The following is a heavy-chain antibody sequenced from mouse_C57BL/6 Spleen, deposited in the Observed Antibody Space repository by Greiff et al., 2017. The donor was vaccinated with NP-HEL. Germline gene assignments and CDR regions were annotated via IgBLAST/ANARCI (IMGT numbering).Heavy chain of an antibody. J-gene: IGHJ3*01. CDR1: GYAFSSSW. V-gene: IGHV1-82*01. Sequence: VQLQQSGPELVKPGASVKISCKASGYAFSSSWMHWVKQRPGQGLEWIGRIYPGDGDTNYNGKFKGKATLTADKSSSTAYMQLSSLTSEDSAVYFCATQLGGFSSWFAYWGQGTLVTVSA. CDR3: ATQLGGFSSWFAY. CDR2: IYPGDGDT. D-gene: IGHD4-1*01.